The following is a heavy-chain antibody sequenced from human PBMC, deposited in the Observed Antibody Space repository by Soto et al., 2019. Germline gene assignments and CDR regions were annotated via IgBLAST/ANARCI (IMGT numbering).Heavy chain of an antibody. CDR3: AREPGYCSGGSCYYYYYGMDV. CDR1: GGSISSGGYY. J-gene: IGHJ6*02. Sequence: QVQLQESGPGLVKPSQTLSLTCTVSGGSISSGGYYWSWIRQHPGKGLEWIGYIYYRGSTYYNPSLKSRVTISGDTSKNQFSLKLSSVTAADTAVYYCAREPGYCSGGSCYYYYYGMDVWGQGTTVTVSS. V-gene: IGHV4-31*03. CDR2: IYYRGST. D-gene: IGHD2-15*01.